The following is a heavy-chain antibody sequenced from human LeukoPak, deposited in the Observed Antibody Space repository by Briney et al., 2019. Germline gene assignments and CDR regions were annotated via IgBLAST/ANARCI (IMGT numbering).Heavy chain of an antibody. CDR3: ARDRGRWLHRDAFDI. CDR2: IYYSGST. V-gene: IGHV4-59*01. CDR1: GGSISSYY. D-gene: IGHD5-24*01. J-gene: IGHJ3*02. Sequence: SETLSLTCTVSGGSISSYYWSWIRQPPGKGLEWIGYIYYSGSTNYNPSLKSRVTISVDTSKNQFSLKLSSVTAADTAVYYCARDRGRWLHRDAFDIWGQGTWSPSLQ.